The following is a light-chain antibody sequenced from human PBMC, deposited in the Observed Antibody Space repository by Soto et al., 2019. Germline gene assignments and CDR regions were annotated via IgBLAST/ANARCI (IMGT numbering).Light chain of an antibody. CDR3: SSYASSSTLA. J-gene: IGLJ2*01. Sequence: QSALTQPASVSGSPGQSITISCTGTSSDVVGYNYVSWYQQHPGKVPKLMIYEVSNRPSGISNRFSGSKSGNTASLTISGLQAEDEADYYCSSYASSSTLAFGGGTKLTVL. CDR1: SSDVVGYNY. CDR2: EVS. V-gene: IGLV2-14*01.